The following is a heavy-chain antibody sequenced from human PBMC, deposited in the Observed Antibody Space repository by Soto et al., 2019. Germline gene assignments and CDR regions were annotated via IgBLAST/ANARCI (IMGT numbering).Heavy chain of an antibody. CDR3: AKPASGWYPKLMNGMDV. Sequence: PGGSLRLSCVVSGFTFSSYAMSWVRQAPGKGLEWVSSNSGSGGNIYYADSVKGRFTISRDNSKNRLHLQMNSLRAEDTAVYYCAKPASGWYPKLMNGMDVWGQGTTVTVSS. CDR2: NSGSGGNI. V-gene: IGHV3-23*01. CDR1: GFTFSSYA. D-gene: IGHD6-19*01. J-gene: IGHJ6*02.